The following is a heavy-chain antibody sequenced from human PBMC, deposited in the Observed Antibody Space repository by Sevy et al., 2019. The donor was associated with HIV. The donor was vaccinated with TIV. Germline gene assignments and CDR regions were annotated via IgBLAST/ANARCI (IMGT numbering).Heavy chain of an antibody. V-gene: IGHV3-74*01. D-gene: IGHD1-26*01. J-gene: IGHJ5*02. CDR3: ARRPTDQSGSYWFDP. CDR2: IKTDGSDT. CDR1: GFTFSSYW. Sequence: GGSLRLSCAASGFTFSSYWMHWVRQAPGKGLVWVSRIKTDGSDTSYADSLKGRFTISRDNTKNTLYLQMNSLRAEDTAVYYCARRPTDQSGSYWFDPWGQGTLVTVSS.